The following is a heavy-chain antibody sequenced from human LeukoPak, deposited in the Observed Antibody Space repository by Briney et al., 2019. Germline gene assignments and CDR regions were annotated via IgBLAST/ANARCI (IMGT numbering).Heavy chain of an antibody. D-gene: IGHD2-2*01. Sequence: GGSLRLSCAASGFTFSSYAMSWVRQAPAKGLEWVSVISGSGGSTFYTDSVKGRFAISRDNAKNSLYLQMSSLRAEDTAVYYCARDWGNIVVGIAASRDYWGQGTLVTVSS. CDR1: GFTFSSYA. CDR3: ARDWGNIVVGIAASRDY. J-gene: IGHJ4*02. CDR2: ISGSGGST. V-gene: IGHV3-23*01.